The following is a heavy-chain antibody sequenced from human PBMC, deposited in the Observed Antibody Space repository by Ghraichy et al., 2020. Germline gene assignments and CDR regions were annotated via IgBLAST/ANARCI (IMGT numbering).Heavy chain of an antibody. CDR3: ARGKSGYGSKYYFDY. D-gene: IGHD5-12*01. CDR2: ISSSSSYI. J-gene: IGHJ4*02. Sequence: GGSLRLSCAASGFTFSSYSMNWVRQAPGKGLEWVSSISSSSSYIYYADSVKGRFTISRDNAKNSLYLQMNSLRAEDTAVYYCARGKSGYGSKYYFDYWGQGTLVTVSS. CDR1: GFTFSSYS. V-gene: IGHV3-21*01.